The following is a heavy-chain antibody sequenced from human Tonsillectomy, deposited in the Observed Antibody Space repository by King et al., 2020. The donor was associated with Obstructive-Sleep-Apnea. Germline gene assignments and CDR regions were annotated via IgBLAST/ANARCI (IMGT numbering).Heavy chain of an antibody. V-gene: IGHV3-30*04. D-gene: IGHD3-10*01. CDR3: ARADGSGSYHDGFVL. CDR1: GFTFSSYA. J-gene: IGHJ3*01. Sequence: VQLVESGGGVVQPGRSLRLSCAASGFTFSSYAMHWVRQAPGKGLEWVAFISYDGGNIYHADSLKGRFTISRDYSKNTLYLQVNSLRTEDTAVYYCARADGSGSYHDGFVLWGQGTMVTVSS. CDR2: ISYDGGNI.